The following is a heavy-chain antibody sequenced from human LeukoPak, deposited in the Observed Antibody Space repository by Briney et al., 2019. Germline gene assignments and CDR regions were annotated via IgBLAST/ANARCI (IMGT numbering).Heavy chain of an antibody. D-gene: IGHD5-18*01. J-gene: IGHJ4*02. CDR1: GFTFSSYA. V-gene: IGHV3-30-3*02. CDR3: AKRSYGFSYYFDY. Sequence: PGGSLRLSCAASGFTFSSYAMHWVRQAPGKGLEWVAVISYDGSNKYYADSVKGRFTISRDNSKNTLYLQMNSLRAEDTAVYYCAKRSYGFSYYFDYWGQGTLVTVSS. CDR2: ISYDGSNK.